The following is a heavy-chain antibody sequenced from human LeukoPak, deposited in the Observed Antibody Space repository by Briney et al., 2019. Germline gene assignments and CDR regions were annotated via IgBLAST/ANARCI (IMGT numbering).Heavy chain of an antibody. D-gene: IGHD2-15*01. CDR2: IQYDGSNK. J-gene: IGHJ6*03. CDR3: ARHYCSGGSCYSAYYYYYMDV. CDR1: GVTFSSYC. V-gene: IGHV3-30*02. Sequence: GGTLRLSCAASGVTFSSYCMRWVRQAPGKGLEWVAFIQYDGSNKYYADSVKGRFTIPRDNAKNSLYLQMNSLRAEDTALYYCARHYCSGGSCYSAYYYYYMDVWGKGTTVTVSS.